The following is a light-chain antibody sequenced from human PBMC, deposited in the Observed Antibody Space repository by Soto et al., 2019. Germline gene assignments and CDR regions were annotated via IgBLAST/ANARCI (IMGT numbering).Light chain of an antibody. V-gene: IGKV1-5*03. CDR1: QSISSW. CDR3: QQYNNDPRT. J-gene: IGKJ1*01. CDR2: KAS. Sequence: DIQMTQSPSTLSASVGDRVTITCRASQSISSWLAWYQQKPGKAPKLLIYKASSLESGVPSRFSGSGSGTEFTLTISSLQPDDFATYYCQQYNNDPRTFGQGTKVEIK.